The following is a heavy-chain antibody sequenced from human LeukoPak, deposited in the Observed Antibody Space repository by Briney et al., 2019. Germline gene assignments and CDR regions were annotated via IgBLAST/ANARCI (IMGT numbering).Heavy chain of an antibody. Sequence: PGGSLRLSCAASGFSFSSSSMSWVRQAPGKGLEWVSYIDRDGTYIFYADSVKGRFTISRDNAKSSLFLQMNSLRAEDTAEYYCARDTSGSNVITYFDNWGQGALVTVSS. D-gene: IGHD3-10*01. V-gene: IGHV3-21*01. CDR3: ARDTSGSNVITYFDN. J-gene: IGHJ4*02. CDR1: GFSFSSSS. CDR2: IDRDGTYI.